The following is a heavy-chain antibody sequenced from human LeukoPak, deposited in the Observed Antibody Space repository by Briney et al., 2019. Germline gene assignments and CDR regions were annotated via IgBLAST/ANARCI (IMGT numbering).Heavy chain of an antibody. CDR1: GFTFSSNA. V-gene: IGHV3-23*01. CDR3: AGRPSRVDLAPLDY. J-gene: IGHJ4*02. D-gene: IGHD2-2*01. CDR2: ISGSGADT. Sequence: GGSLRLSCAASGFTFSSNAMSWVRQAPGKGLECVSSISGSGADTYYADSVTGRFTISRDISKKTLYLQMNSLRAEDTAVYYCAGRPSRVDLAPLDYWGQGTLVTVSS.